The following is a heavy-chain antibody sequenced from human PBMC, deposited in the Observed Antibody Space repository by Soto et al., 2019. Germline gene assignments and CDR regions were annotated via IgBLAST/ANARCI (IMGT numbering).Heavy chain of an antibody. CDR3: AKGAPLYDILTGYYFDY. J-gene: IGHJ4*02. CDR2: ISWNSGSI. V-gene: IGHV3-9*01. D-gene: IGHD3-9*01. CDR1: GFTFDDYA. Sequence: GGSLRLSCAASGFTFDDYAMHWVRQAPGKGLEWVSGISWNSGSIGYADSVKGRFTISRDNAKNSLYLQMNSLRAEDTALYYCAKGAPLYDILTGYYFDYWGQGTLVTVSS.